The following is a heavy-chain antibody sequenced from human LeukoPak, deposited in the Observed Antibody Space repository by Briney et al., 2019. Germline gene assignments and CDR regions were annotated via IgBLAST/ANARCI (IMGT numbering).Heavy chain of an antibody. CDR3: ARATRYYDSSGYSY. J-gene: IGHJ4*02. Sequence: GGSLRLSCAASGFTFSSYWMSWVRQAPGKGLEWVANIKQDGSEKYYVDSVKGRFTISRDNAKNSLYLQINSLRAEDTAVYYCARATRYYDSSGYSYWGQGTLVTVSS. D-gene: IGHD3-22*01. CDR2: IKQDGSEK. CDR1: GFTFSSYW. V-gene: IGHV3-7*01.